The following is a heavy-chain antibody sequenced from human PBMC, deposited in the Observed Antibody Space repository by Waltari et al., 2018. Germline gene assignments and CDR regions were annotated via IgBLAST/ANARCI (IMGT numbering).Heavy chain of an antibody. D-gene: IGHD5-12*01. V-gene: IGHV3-30*18. CDR2: ISHDGSNK. CDR3: VKYSGFDYFFDY. J-gene: IGHJ4*02. Sequence: QFQLVESGGGVVQPGRSVRLSCSASGFLFGNCNLHWVRQTPGQGLQWVAAISHDGSNKDYADSVKSRFTVSRDNSNNTLYLQINSLRADDTGIYFCVKYSGFDYFFDYWGQGTLVTVSS. CDR1: GFLFGNCN.